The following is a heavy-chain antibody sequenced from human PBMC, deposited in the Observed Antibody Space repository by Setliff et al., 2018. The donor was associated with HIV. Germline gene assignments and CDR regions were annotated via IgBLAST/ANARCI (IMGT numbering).Heavy chain of an antibody. D-gene: IGHD4-4*01. J-gene: IGHJ4*02. V-gene: IGHV1-46*01. CDR2: INPSDGST. CDR3: ARTSSALTTRGEYYFDY. CDR1: GYTFTTYG. Sequence: ASVKVSCKASGYTFTTYGISWVRQAPGQGLDYMGIINPSDGSTDYVEKFQGRVTMTRDTSTSTVYMEVNSLRSEDTAVYFCARTSSALTTRGEYYFDYWGQGTLVTVSS.